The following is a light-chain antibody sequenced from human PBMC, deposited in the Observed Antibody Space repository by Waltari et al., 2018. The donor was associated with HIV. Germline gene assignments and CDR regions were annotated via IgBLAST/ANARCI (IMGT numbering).Light chain of an antibody. V-gene: IGLV2-23*02. CDR3: YSYSDTSSSYV. CDR2: EVT. J-gene: IGLJ1*01. CDR1: SPDVGHFHL. Sequence: QSALTQPASVSGYPGQSITISCTGTSPDVGHFHLVSWYQQYPGKAPKLLIYEVTKRPSGASNRFSASKSGNTASLTISGLRAEDEADYYCYSYSDTSSSYVFGTGTKVTVL.